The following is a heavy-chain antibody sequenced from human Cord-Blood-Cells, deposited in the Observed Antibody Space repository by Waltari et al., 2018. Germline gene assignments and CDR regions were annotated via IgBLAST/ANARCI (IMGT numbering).Heavy chain of an antibody. CDR1: GYSISSGYY. Sequence: QVQLQESGPGLVKPSETLSLTCTVSGYSISSGYYWGWIRQPPGKGLEWIGSIYHRGSTHYNPSLKSRVTITVDTSKNQFSLKLSSVTAADTAVYYCARAASVYDFWSGYYDYWGQGTLVTVSS. CDR2: IYHRGST. D-gene: IGHD3-3*01. CDR3: ARAASVYDFWSGYYDY. J-gene: IGHJ4*02. V-gene: IGHV4-38-2*02.